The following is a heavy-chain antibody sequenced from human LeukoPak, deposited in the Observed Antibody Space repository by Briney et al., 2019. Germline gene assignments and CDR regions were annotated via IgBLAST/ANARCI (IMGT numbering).Heavy chain of an antibody. CDR2: IYSGGST. CDR1: GFTVSSNY. D-gene: IGHD3-10*01. Sequence: GGSLRLSCAASGFTVSSNYMSWVRQPPGKGLEWVSVIYSGGSTCYADSVKGRFTISRDNSKNTLYLQMNSLRAEDTAVYDCAPSINDWGQGTPVTVSS. V-gene: IGHV3-53*01. J-gene: IGHJ4*02. CDR3: APSIND.